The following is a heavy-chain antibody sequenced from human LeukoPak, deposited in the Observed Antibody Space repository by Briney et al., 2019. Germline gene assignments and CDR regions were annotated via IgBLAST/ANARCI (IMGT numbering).Heavy chain of an antibody. CDR1: GFTFSSYS. V-gene: IGHV3-21*01. Sequence: GRSLRLSCAASGFTFSSYSMNWVRQAPGKGLEWVSSISSSSSYIYYADSVKGRFTISRDNAKNSLYLQMNSLRAEDTAVYYCARDGGLRFLEWLLSWGQGTLVTVSS. D-gene: IGHD3-3*01. J-gene: IGHJ5*02. CDR3: ARDGGLRFLEWLLS. CDR2: ISSSSSYI.